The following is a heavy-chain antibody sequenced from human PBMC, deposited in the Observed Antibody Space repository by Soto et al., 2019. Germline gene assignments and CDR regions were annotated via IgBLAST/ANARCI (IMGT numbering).Heavy chain of an antibody. D-gene: IGHD2-2*01. V-gene: IGHV3-15*01. CDR1: GFSFRNAW. Sequence: GGSLRLSCAASGFSFRNAWMSWVRQAPGKGLEWVGHIKSQGDGGTRDYAAPVKGRFTISRDDSKNTLFLQMNSLKNEDTAVYFCTTDLQAYCDGTTCYAGNYYYDDMNVWGQGTTVTVSS. CDR2: IKSQGDGGTR. J-gene: IGHJ6*02. CDR3: TTDLQAYCDGTTCYAGNYYYDDMNV.